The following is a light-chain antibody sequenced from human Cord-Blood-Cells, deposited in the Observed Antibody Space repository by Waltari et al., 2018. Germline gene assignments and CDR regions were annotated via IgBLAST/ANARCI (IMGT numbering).Light chain of an antibody. J-gene: IGKJ1*01. CDR1: QSISSY. V-gene: IGKV1-39*01. CDR3: QQSYSTPT. Sequence: DIQMTQSPSSLSASVGDRVTITCRASQSISSYLNWYQQKPGKAPKLRIYAASSLQSGVPSRFSGSGSGTDFTLTISSLQPEDFATYDCQQSYSTPTFGQGTKVEIK. CDR2: AAS.